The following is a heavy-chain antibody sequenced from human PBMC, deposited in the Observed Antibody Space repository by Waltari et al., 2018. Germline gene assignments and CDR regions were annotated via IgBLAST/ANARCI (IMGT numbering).Heavy chain of an antibody. J-gene: IGHJ4*02. V-gene: IGHV3-53*01. D-gene: IGHD3-10*01. CDR3: AGESGGGFGESAFDY. CDR1: GFTVSSNY. CDR2: IVRGGRT. Sequence: EVQLVESGGGLIQPGGSLRLSCAASGFTVSSNYMSWVRQAPGKGWGGCSCIVRGGRTNYEDAGKGRFTISRDNAKNTLDRKRKSLGAGETAVYYCAGESGGGFGESAFDYWGQGTLVTVSS.